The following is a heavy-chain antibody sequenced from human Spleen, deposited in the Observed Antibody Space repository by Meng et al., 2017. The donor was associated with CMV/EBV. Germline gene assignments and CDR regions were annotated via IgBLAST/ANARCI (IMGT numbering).Heavy chain of an antibody. CDR3: ANSGYYTGGDDAFDI. CDR2: IYPGDSDT. V-gene: IGHV5-51*01. Sequence: GESLKISCKGSGYSFTSYWIGWVRQMPGKGLEWMGIIYPGDSDTRYSPSFQGQVTISADKSINTAYLQWSSLKASDTAIYYCANSGYYTGGDDAFDIWGQGTMVTVSS. CDR1: GYSFTSYW. J-gene: IGHJ3*02. D-gene: IGHD3-22*01.